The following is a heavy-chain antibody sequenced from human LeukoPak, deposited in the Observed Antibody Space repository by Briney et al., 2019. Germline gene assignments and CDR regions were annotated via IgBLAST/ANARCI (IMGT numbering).Heavy chain of an antibody. CDR1: GFTFNDYW. CDR2: IKEDGSET. CDR3: ARETPRRGETRDGYR. Sequence: GGSLRLSCTGSGFTFNDYWMTWVRQTPGKGLECLANIKEDGSETYYADSVKGRFTISRDNPKNLLFLQINSLRVEDTAVYYCARETPRRGETRDGYRWGQGTVVTVSS. V-gene: IGHV3-7*01. D-gene: IGHD5-24*01. J-gene: IGHJ4*02.